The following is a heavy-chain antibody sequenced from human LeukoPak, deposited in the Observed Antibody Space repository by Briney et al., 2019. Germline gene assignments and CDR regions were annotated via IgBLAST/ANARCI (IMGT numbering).Heavy chain of an antibody. CDR2: IISSSSYI. Sequence: GGSLRLSCAASVVTFSSYSMNWVRQAPGKGLEWVSSIISSSSYIYYADSEKGRFTISRENAKNSLYLQMNSMRAEDTAVYYCAREWGMATIDYWGQGTLVTVSS. D-gene: IGHD5-24*01. V-gene: IGHV3-21*01. CDR3: AREWGMATIDY. CDR1: VVTFSSYS. J-gene: IGHJ4*02.